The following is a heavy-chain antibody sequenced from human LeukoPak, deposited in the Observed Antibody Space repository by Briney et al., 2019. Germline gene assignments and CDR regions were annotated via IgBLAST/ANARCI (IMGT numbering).Heavy chain of an antibody. CDR2: VSGSGENT. CDR3: VKDSVWEPGDY. D-gene: IGHD1-26*01. V-gene: IGHV3-23*01. J-gene: IGHJ4*02. CDR1: GFTVSSNY. Sequence: AGGSLRLSCAASGFTVSSNYMSWVRQAPGKGLEWVSSVSGSGENTYYADSVQGRFTISRDNSKNTLYLQMNSLRVEDTAVYYCVKDSVWEPGDYWGQGTLVTVSS.